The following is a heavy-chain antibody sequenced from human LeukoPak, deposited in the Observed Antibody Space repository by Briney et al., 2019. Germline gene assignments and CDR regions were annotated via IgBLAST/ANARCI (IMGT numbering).Heavy chain of an antibody. V-gene: IGHV1-69*04. CDR3: ARDLPYYYDSSGYCESAFDI. CDR1: GGTFSSYA. Sequence: SVEVSCKASGGTFSSYAISWVRQAPGQGLEWMGRIIPILGIANYAQKFQGRVTITADKSTSTAYMELSSLRSEDTAVYYCARDLPYYYDSSGYCESAFDIWGQGTMVTVSS. D-gene: IGHD3-22*01. CDR2: IIPILGIA. J-gene: IGHJ3*02.